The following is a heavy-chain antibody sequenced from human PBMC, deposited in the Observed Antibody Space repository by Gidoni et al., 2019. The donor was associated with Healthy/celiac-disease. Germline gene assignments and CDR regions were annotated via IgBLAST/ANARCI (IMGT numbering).Heavy chain of an antibody. J-gene: IGHJ4*02. CDR1: GFTFSSYG. V-gene: IGHV3-33*01. Sequence: QVQLVESGGGVVQPGRSLRLSCAASGFTFSSYGMHWVRQAPGKGLEWVAVIWYDGSNKYYADSVKGRFTISRDNSKNTLYLQMNSLRAEDTAVYYCARGWGPYYFDYWGQGTLVTVSS. CDR3: ARGWGPYYFDY. CDR2: IWYDGSNK. D-gene: IGHD3-16*01.